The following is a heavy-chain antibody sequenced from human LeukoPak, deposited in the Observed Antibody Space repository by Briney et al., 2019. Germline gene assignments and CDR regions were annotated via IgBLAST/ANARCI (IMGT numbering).Heavy chain of an antibody. CDR2: ISGSGGST. V-gene: IGHV3-23*01. D-gene: IGHD1-26*01. CDR1: GFTFRSYG. J-gene: IGHJ6*03. Sequence: GGSLRLSCAASGFTFRSYGMSWVRQAPGKGLEWVSAISGSGGSTYYADSVKGRFTISRDNSKNTLYLQMNSLRAEDTAVYYCAKASGTWDYMDVWGKGTTVTVSS. CDR3: AKASGTWDYMDV.